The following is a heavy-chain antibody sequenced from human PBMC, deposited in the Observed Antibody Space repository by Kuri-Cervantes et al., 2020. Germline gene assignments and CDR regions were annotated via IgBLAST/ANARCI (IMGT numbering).Heavy chain of an antibody. Sequence: LSRNCIFSDNSIRSVGYYWGWIRQPPGKGLEWIGSFFHSGSTSYRPSLKSRITMSVDTSRNQLSLSLSSVTAADTAIYYCARRAKGGNYNDNWGQGTLVTVSS. D-gene: IGHD3-16*01. CDR2: FFHSGST. CDR1: DNSIRSVGYY. V-gene: IGHV4-39*07. CDR3: ARRAKGGNYNDN. J-gene: IGHJ4*02.